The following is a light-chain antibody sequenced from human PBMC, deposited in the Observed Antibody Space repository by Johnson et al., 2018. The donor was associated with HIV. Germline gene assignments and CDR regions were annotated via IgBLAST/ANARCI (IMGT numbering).Light chain of an antibody. CDR3: GTWETGLMAGGG. J-gene: IGLJ1*01. CDR1: SSTIGNNY. CDR2: KNN. V-gene: IGLV1-51*02. Sequence: QSVLTQPPSVSAAPGQKVTISCSGSSSTIGNNYVSWYQLLPGTAPKLLIYKNNKQPSDIPDRFSGSKSGTSATLGITGLQTGDEAAYYCGTWETGLMAGGGFGTVTKCTVL.